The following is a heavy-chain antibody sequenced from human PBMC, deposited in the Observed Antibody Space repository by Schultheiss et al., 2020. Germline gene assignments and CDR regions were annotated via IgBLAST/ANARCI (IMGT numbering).Heavy chain of an antibody. J-gene: IGHJ4*02. Sequence: ASVKVSCKASGYTFTAYYIYWVRQAPGQGLEWMGWINPNSGGTNYAQKFQGRVTMTRDTSISTAYMELSRLRSDDTAVYYCARDLDYYDSSGYHPGGDPANFDYWGQGTLVTVSS. D-gene: IGHD3-22*01. CDR1: GYTFTAYY. V-gene: IGHV1-2*02. CDR3: ARDLDYYDSSGYHPGGDPANFDY. CDR2: INPNSGGT.